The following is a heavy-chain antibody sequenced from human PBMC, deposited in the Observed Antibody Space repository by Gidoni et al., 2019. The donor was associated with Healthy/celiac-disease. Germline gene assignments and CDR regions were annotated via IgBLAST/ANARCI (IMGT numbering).Heavy chain of an antibody. D-gene: IGHD3-3*01. J-gene: IGHJ6*02. CDR2: IIPIFGTA. CDR1: GGTFSSYA. V-gene: IGHV1-69*06. Sequence: QVQLVQSGAEVKKPGSSVKVSCKASGGTFSSYAISWARQAPGQGLEWMGGIIPIFGTANYAQKFQGRVTITADKSTSTAYMELSSLRSEDTAVYYCAREKNYDFWTLDYYYGMDVWGQGTTVTVSS. CDR3: AREKNYDFWTLDYYYGMDV.